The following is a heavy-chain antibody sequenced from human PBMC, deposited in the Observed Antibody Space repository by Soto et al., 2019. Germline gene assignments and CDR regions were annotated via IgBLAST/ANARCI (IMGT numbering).Heavy chain of an antibody. V-gene: IGHV3-33*01. Sequence: GGSLRLSCAASGLIFSSFGMHWVRQAPGKGLEWVAHIWYDGSNTYYADSVKGRFTISRGNSRNTLYLQMNSLRAEDTAVYHCVRDLLGSGGHFDYWGQGTPVTVSS. CDR2: IWYDGSNT. CDR3: VRDLLGSGGHFDY. J-gene: IGHJ4*02. CDR1: GLIFSSFG. D-gene: IGHD7-27*01.